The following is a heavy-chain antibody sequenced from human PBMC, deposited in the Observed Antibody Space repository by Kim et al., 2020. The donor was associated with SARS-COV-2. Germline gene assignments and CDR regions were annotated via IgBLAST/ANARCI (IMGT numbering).Heavy chain of an antibody. J-gene: IGHJ5*02. CDR1: GYSFTSYP. Sequence: ASVKVSCKASGYSFTSYPMHWVRQAPGQRLEWMGWINAGNGNTKYSQKFQGRVTITWDTSASTGYMELSSLRSEDTAVYYCARGSSTSTNWLDTWGQGTLVTVSS. CDR3: ARGSSTSTNWLDT. V-gene: IGHV1-3*01. CDR2: INAGNGNT. D-gene: IGHD2-2*01.